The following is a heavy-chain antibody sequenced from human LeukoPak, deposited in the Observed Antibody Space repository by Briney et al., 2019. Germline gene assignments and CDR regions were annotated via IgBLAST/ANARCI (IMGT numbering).Heavy chain of an antibody. CDR2: IVYTGRT. J-gene: IGHJ5*02. Sequence: PSETLSLTCTVSGGSIGSYYWSWVRQPPEKGLEWIGNIVYTGRTNYNPSLKSRVTISIDTSKNQFSLRLNSVTAADTAVYYCARDSWWDGSKTSSDWFGPWGQGTLVTVSS. CDR1: GGSIGSYY. D-gene: IGHD3-10*01. V-gene: IGHV4-59*01. CDR3: ARDSWWDGSKTSSDWFGP.